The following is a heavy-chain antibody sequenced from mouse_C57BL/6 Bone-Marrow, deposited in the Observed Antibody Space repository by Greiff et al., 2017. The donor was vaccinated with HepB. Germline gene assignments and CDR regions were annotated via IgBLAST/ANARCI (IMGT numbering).Heavy chain of an antibody. CDR1: GFTFSSYG. Sequence: EVQRVESGGDLVKPGGSLKLSCAASGFTFSSYGMSWVRQTPDKRLEWVATISSGGSYTYYPDSVKGRFTISRDNAKNTLYLQMSSLKSEDTAMYYCARNYSSPPRYFDYWGQGTTLTVSS. V-gene: IGHV5-6*01. CDR3: ARNYSSPPRYFDY. D-gene: IGHD2-5*01. J-gene: IGHJ2*01. CDR2: ISSGGSYT.